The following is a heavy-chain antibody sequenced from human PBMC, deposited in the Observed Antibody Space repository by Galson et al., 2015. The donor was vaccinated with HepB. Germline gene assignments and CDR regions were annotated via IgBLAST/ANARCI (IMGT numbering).Heavy chain of an antibody. CDR3: AKENAAAGFDY. Sequence: SLRLSCAASRFTFSNYGMHWVRQAPGKGLEWMAVISYDGSNKYYADSVKGRFTISRDNSKNTLYLQMNSLRPEDTAVYYCAKENAAAGFDYWGQGTLVTVSS. CDR1: RFTFSNYG. V-gene: IGHV3-30*18. J-gene: IGHJ4*02. D-gene: IGHD6-13*01. CDR2: ISYDGSNK.